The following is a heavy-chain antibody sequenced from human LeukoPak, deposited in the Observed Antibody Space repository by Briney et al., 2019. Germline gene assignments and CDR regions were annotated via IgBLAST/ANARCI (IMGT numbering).Heavy chain of an antibody. V-gene: IGHV3-7*04. CDR3: ARGKAALMDV. J-gene: IGHJ6*03. CDR1: IFTFSNYW. D-gene: IGHD6-6*01. Sequence: HPGGSLRLSCGAWIFTFSNYWMNWVRQAPGKGLEWVANIKEDGSEKYYVDSVRGRFTISRDNAKNSLYLQMNSLGGDDTALYYCARGKAALMDVWGKGTTVTVSS. CDR2: IKEDGSEK.